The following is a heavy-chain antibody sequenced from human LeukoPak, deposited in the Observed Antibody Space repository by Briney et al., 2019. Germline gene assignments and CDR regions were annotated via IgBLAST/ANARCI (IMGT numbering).Heavy chain of an antibody. CDR1: GGSIAVNHYY. CDR3: AREHRSSKYFDS. D-gene: IGHD6-6*01. J-gene: IGHJ4*02. Sequence: PSETLSLTCSVSGGSIAVNHYYWGWIRQPPGKGLEWIGSGLYTGNTYSNPSLRSRVTISVDTSKNEFSLKMNSVTAADTAVHYCAREHRSSKYFDSWGQGALMIASS. CDR2: GLYTGNT. V-gene: IGHV4-39*02.